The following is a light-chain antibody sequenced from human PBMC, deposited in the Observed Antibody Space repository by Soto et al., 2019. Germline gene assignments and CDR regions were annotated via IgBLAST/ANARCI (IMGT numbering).Light chain of an antibody. V-gene: IGKV3-15*01. Sequence: MITQYPATLSVPPGVDATVSCRASQSVSSLLAWYQQKPGQAPRLLIYRASTRAAGLPDRFSGSGSGTDFTLTITSLQSEDFAVYYCQQYWKWPITFGQGTRLEIK. CDR3: QQYWKWPIT. CDR1: QSVSSL. CDR2: RAS. J-gene: IGKJ5*01.